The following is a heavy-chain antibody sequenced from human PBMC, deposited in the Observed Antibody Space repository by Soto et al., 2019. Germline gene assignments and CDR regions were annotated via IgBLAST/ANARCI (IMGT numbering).Heavy chain of an antibody. CDR1: GYTFTSYY. V-gene: IGHV1-46*01. CDR2: INPSGGST. J-gene: IGHJ6*02. D-gene: IGHD2-15*01. CDR3: ARDIVVVVAATVRNYYYYYGMDV. Sequence: QVQLVQSGAEVKKPGASVKVSCKASGYTFTSYYMHWVRQAPGQGLEWMGIINPSGGSTSYAQKFQGRVTMTRDTSTSTVYMELSSLRSEDTAVYYCARDIVVVVAATVRNYYYYYGMDVWGQGTTVTVSS.